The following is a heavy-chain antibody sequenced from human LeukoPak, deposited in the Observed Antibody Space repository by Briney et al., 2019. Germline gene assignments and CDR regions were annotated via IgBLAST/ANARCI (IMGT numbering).Heavy chain of an antibody. J-gene: IGHJ4*02. Sequence: SETLSLTCAVYGGSFSGYYWSWIRQPPGKGLEWIGEINQSGTTNYNPSLKSRVTISVDTSKNQFSMKLSSVTAADTAVYYCARRPPSYYGSGSYYKGGFDYWGQGTLVTVSS. CDR1: GGSFSGYY. CDR3: ARRPPSYYGSGSYYKGGFDY. D-gene: IGHD3-10*01. CDR2: INQSGTT. V-gene: IGHV4-34*01.